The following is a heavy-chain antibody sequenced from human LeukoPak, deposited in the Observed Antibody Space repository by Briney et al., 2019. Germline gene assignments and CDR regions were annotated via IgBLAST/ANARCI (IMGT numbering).Heavy chain of an antibody. D-gene: IGHD2-21*01. J-gene: IGHJ1*01. CDR1: GFTFNSHS. V-gene: IGHV3-30-3*01. CDR3: ARGAAVVGDWKCQN. Sequence: HLGGPVRLSCAASGFTFNSHSMHWVRQAPGKGLEWVAVILASGSTTFYADSVKGRFSLSRDNSRGTLYLQMNSLTTEDTAVYYCARGAAVVGDWKCQNWGQGILVTVSS. CDR2: ILASGSTT.